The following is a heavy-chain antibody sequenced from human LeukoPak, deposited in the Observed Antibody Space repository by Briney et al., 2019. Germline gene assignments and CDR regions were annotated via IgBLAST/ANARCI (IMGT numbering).Heavy chain of an antibody. CDR1: GFTFTSFD. J-gene: IGHJ4*02. V-gene: IGHV3-48*03. CDR3: ARTFDF. Sequence: GGSLRLSCAASGFTFTSFDMNWVRQAPGKGLEWVSFISGRDTSIYYADSVRGRFTISRDNARNSVYLQMNSLRAEDAAIYYCARTFDFWGQGVLVTVSS. CDR2: ISGRDTSI.